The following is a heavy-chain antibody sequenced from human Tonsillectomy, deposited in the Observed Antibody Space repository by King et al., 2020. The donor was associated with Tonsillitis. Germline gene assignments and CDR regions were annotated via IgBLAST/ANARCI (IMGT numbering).Heavy chain of an antibody. CDR3: ARELGPLTRDY. CDR2: INPTDGRT. J-gene: IGHJ4*02. Sequence: QLVQSGAEVEQPGASVKISCKTSGYTFSSYYIHWVRQAPGQGLEWIGIINPTDGRTVYARELQDRITMTKDTSTSTVYMELSSLRSEDTAVYYCARELGPLTRDYWGQGTLVTVSS. CDR1: GYTFSSYY. D-gene: IGHD2-2*01. V-gene: IGHV1-46*03.